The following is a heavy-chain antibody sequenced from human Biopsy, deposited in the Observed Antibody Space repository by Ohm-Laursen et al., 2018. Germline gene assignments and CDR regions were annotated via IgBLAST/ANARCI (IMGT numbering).Heavy chain of an antibody. V-gene: IGHV4-39*01. CDR1: GGSVSSNTNY. Sequence: SETLSLTCTVSGGSVSSNTNYWAWIRQPPGKGLEWIGSIFYSGIIYYNPSLKNRVSISVDTSKNQLSLNVNSVAAADTAVYYCARHPTGFWFDPWGRGTLVIVSS. J-gene: IGHJ5*02. CDR3: ARHPTGFWFDP. CDR2: IFYSGII.